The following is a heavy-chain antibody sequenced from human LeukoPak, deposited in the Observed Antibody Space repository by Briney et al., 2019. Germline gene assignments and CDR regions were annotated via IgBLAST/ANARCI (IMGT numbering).Heavy chain of an antibody. CDR1: GYSISSGYY. Sequence: PSETLSLTCAVSGYSISSGYYWSWIRQPAGKGLEWIGRIYTSGSTNYNPSLKSRVTISVDTSKNQFSLKLSSVTAADTAVYYCARATVFRWLQWGNWFDPWGQGALVTVSS. CDR2: IYTSGST. D-gene: IGHD5-24*01. J-gene: IGHJ5*02. CDR3: ARATVFRWLQWGNWFDP. V-gene: IGHV4-61*02.